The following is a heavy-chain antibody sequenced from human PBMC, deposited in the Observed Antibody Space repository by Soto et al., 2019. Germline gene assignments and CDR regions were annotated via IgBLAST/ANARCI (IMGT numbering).Heavy chain of an antibody. Sequence: QVQLQQWGAGLLKPSETLSLTCAVYGGSFSGYYWSWIRQPPGKGLEWIGEINHSGSTNYNPSLNSRVTISVDTSKNQFSLKLSSVTASDTAVYYCARGRSLGIAAPPSFDYWGQGTLVTVSS. CDR1: GGSFSGYY. D-gene: IGHD6-6*01. CDR3: ARGRSLGIAAPPSFDY. J-gene: IGHJ4*02. CDR2: INHSGST. V-gene: IGHV4-34*01.